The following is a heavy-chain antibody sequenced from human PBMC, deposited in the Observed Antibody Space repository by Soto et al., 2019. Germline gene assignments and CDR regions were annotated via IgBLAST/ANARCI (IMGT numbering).Heavy chain of an antibody. D-gene: IGHD3-22*01. Sequence: QVQLVQSGAEVKKPGSSVKVSCKASGGTFSSYAISWVRQAPGQGLEWMGGIIPIFGTANYAQKFQGRVTITADESTSTAYMELSSLRSEDTAVYYCARVNYYDSSGYYWRFRFDPWGQGTLVTVSS. CDR2: IIPIFGTA. V-gene: IGHV1-69*01. CDR1: GGTFSSYA. J-gene: IGHJ5*02. CDR3: ARVNYYDSSGYYWRFRFDP.